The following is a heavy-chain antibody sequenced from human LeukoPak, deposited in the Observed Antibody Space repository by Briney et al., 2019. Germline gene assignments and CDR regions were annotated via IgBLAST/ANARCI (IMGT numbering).Heavy chain of an antibody. D-gene: IGHD5-18*01. CDR1: GFTVSSKY. J-gene: IGHJ6*02. CDR3: ARSRYSYVPHYYYYGMDV. CDR2: IYSGGST. V-gene: IGHV3-53*04. Sequence: GGSLRLSCAPSGFTVSSKYMSWVRQAPGTGLGWDTVIYSGGSTYDADSVKGRFTNSRHNSKNPLYLQMNSLRAEDTAVYYCARSRYSYVPHYYYYGMDVWGQGTTVTVSS.